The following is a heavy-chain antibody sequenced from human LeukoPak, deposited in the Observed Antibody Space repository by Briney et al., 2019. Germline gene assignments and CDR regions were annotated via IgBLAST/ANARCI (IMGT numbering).Heavy chain of an antibody. J-gene: IGHJ4*02. CDR1: GYTFTGYY. Sequence: ASVTVSCKASGYTFTGYYMHWVRQAPGQGLESMGWSNPNSGGTKYAQKFQGRVTMTRDTSISTAYMELSSLRADDTAVYYCARPVSGDGTAAAQFDYWGQGTLVTVSS. D-gene: IGHD6-13*01. V-gene: IGHV1-2*02. CDR3: ARPVSGDGTAAAQFDY. CDR2: SNPNSGGT.